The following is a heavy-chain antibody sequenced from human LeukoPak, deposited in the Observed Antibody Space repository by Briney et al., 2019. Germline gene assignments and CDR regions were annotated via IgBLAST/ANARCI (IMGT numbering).Heavy chain of an antibody. CDR1: GGSISSYH. CDR2: IYYSGST. D-gene: IGHD3-10*01. J-gene: IGHJ5*02. V-gene: IGHV4-59*01. CDR3: ARESPLTYYYGSGSRWFDP. Sequence: PSETLSLTCAVSGGSISSYHWSWIRQPPGKGLEWIGYIYYSGSTNYNPSLKSRVTISVDTSKNQFSLKLSSVTAADTAVYYCARESPLTYYYGSGSRWFDPWGQGTLVTVSS.